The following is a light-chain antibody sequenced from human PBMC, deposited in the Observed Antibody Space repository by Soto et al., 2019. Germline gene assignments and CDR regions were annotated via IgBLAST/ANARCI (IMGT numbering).Light chain of an antibody. Sequence: DIQMTQSPSSLSASVGDRVTITCRASQIISSYLNWYQQKPGKAPKLLIYAASSLQSGVPSRFSGSGSGTDFTLTISSLQPEDFATYYCQQSYSTWTFGQGTKVDIK. CDR1: QIISSY. J-gene: IGKJ1*01. CDR3: QQSYSTWT. CDR2: AAS. V-gene: IGKV1-39*01.